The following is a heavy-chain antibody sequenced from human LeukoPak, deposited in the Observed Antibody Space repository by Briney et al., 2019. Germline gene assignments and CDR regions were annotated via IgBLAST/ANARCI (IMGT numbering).Heavy chain of an antibody. J-gene: IGHJ4*02. CDR3: ARDPRGDLPYGSGSQNDY. Sequence: ASVKVSCKASGYTFTGYYMHWVRQAPGQGLEWMGRINPNSGGTNYAQKSQSRATMTRDTSISTAYTQLSRVRSDDTAVYYCARDPRGDLPYGSGSQNDYWGQGTLVTVSS. D-gene: IGHD3-10*01. CDR1: GYTFTGYY. V-gene: IGHV1-2*06. CDR2: INPNSGGT.